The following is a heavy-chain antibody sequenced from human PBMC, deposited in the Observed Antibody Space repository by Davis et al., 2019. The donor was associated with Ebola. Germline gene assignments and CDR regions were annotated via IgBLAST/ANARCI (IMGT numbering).Heavy chain of an antibody. J-gene: IGHJ4*02. Sequence: GGSLRLSCAASGFTFSSYAMHWVRQAPGKGLEWVAVISYDGSNKYYADSVKGRFTISRDNSKNTLYLQMNSLRAEDTAVYYCARGSYCSGGSCYSANAGVDYWGQGTLVTVSS. CDR3: ARGSYCSGGSCYSANAGVDY. D-gene: IGHD2-15*01. V-gene: IGHV3-30*04. CDR2: ISYDGSNK. CDR1: GFTFSSYA.